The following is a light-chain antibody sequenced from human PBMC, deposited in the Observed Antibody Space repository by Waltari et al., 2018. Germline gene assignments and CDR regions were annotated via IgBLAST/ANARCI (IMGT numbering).Light chain of an antibody. CDR2: AAS. CDR1: QSISSY. J-gene: IGKJ3*01. CDR3: QQSYSTPG. Sequence: DIQMTQSPSSLSASVGDRFTITCRASQSISSYLNWYQQKPGKAPKLLIYAASSLQSGVPSRFSGSGSGTDFTLTISSLQPEDFATYYCQQSYSTPGFGPGTKVDIK. V-gene: IGKV1-39*01.